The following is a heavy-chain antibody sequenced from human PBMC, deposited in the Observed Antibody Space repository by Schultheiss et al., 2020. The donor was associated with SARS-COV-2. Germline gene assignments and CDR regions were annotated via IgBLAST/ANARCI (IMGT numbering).Heavy chain of an antibody. CDR3: ASMITFGGVIAYSYYYGMDV. CDR1: GYTFTSYG. J-gene: IGHJ6*02. D-gene: IGHD3-16*02. CDR2: MNPNSGNT. V-gene: IGHV1-8*02. Sequence: ASVKVSCKASGYTFTSYGISWVRQAPGQGLEWMGWMNPNSGNTGYAQKFQGRVTMTRNTSISTAYMELSRLRSDDTAVYYCASMITFGGVIAYSYYYGMDVWGQGTTVTVSS.